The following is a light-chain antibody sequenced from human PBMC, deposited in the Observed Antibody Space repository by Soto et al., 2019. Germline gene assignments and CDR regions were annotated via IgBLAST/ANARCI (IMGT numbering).Light chain of an antibody. Sequence: QSALTQPASVSGSPGQSITISCTGTSSDVGGYNYVSWYQQHPGKAPKLMIYDVSNRPSGVSNRFSGSKSGNTASLTISGLQAEDEADYYSSSYPSSSTYVFGTGTKLTVL. CDR2: DVS. J-gene: IGLJ1*01. CDR1: SSDVGGYNY. CDR3: SSYPSSSTYV. V-gene: IGLV2-14*01.